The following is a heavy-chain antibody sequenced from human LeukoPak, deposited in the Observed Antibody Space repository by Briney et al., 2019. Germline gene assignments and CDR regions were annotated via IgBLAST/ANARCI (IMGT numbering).Heavy chain of an antibody. Sequence: GGSLRLSCAASGFTFSSYAMSWVRQAPGKGLEWVSVISGSGGSTYYAASVKGRFSISRHNSKNTVYLQMNSLRAEDTAVYYCARELREHGVFDIWGQGTMVTVSS. D-gene: IGHD1-26*01. CDR2: ISGSGGST. V-gene: IGHV3-23*01. J-gene: IGHJ3*02. CDR3: ARELREHGVFDI. CDR1: GFTFSSYA.